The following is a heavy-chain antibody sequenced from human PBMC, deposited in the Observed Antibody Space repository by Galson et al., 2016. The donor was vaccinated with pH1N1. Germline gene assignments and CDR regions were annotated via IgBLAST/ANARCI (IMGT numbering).Heavy chain of an antibody. J-gene: IGHJ4*02. D-gene: IGHD3-10*01. CDR3: ARLRGGITVVREVYFDL. CDR2: VYPGDSDT. Sequence: QSGAEVTKPGESLKISCRGSGYSFTSYWIAWVRQKPGKGLEWMGIVYPGDSDTRYSPSFRGLFPFSADKSIGTAYLQWSSLEASGTAIYYCARLRGGITVVREVYFDLWGKGTLVTVSP. CDR1: GYSFTSYW. V-gene: IGHV5-51*03.